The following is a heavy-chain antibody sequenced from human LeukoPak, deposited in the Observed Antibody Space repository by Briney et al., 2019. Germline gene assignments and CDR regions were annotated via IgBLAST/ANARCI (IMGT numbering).Heavy chain of an antibody. CDR3: ARGLGYCSSTSCGNWLDP. CDR2: IYTSGST. J-gene: IGHJ5*02. CDR1: GGSISSYY. V-gene: IGHV4-4*07. D-gene: IGHD2-2*01. Sequence: SETLSLTCTVSGGSISSYYWSWIRQPAGKGLEWIGRIYTSGSTNYNPSLKSRVTMSVDTSKNQFSLKLSSVTAADTAVYYCARGLGYCSSTSCGNWLDPWGQGTLVTVPS.